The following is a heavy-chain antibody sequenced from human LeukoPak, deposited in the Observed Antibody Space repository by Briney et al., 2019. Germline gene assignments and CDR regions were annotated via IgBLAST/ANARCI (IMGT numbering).Heavy chain of an antibody. CDR1: GFTFSSYA. CDR3: ARVSIFGVVIPPDF. CDR2: ISSDGSTK. Sequence: GGSLRLSCAASGFTFSSYAIHWVRQAPGKGLEWVAVISSDGSTKYCADSVKGRFTISRDNSKNTLYLQMNSLRAEDTAVYYCARVSIFGVVIPPDFWGQGTLVTVSS. D-gene: IGHD3-3*02. J-gene: IGHJ4*02. V-gene: IGHV3-30*01.